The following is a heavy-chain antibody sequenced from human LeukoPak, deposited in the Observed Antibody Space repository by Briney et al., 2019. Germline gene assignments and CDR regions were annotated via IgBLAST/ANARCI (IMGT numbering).Heavy chain of an antibody. J-gene: IGHJ4*02. CDR1: GGSISSSYSY. Sequence: SETLSLTCTVSGGSISSSYSYWGWIRQPPGKGLEWIGNIYYSGSTYYNPSLKSRVTISIDTSKNQFSLKLSSVTAADTAVYYCAREDYYFDYWGQGTLVTVSS. CDR2: IYYSGST. CDR3: AREDYYFDY. V-gene: IGHV4-39*07.